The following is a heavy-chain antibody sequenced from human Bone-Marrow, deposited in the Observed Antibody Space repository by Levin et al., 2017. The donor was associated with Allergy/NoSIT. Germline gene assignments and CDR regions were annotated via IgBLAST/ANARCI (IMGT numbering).Heavy chain of an antibody. V-gene: IGHV3-21*01. CDR3: ARDMGIQLWLRGAVPDYYYDYGMDG. CDR2: ISSSSSYI. D-gene: IGHD5-18*01. Sequence: KPGGSLRLSCAASGFTFSSYSMNWVRQAPGKGLEWVSSISSSSSYIYYADSVKGRFTISRDNAKNSLYLQMNSLRAEDTAVYYCARDMGIQLWLRGAVPDYYYDYGMDGWGQGTTVTVSS. CDR1: GFTFSSYS. J-gene: IGHJ6*02.